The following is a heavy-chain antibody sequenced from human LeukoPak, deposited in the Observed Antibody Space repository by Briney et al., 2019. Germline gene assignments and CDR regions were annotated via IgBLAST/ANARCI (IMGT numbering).Heavy chain of an antibody. CDR3: ARDLRQGYGSSLNWFDP. V-gene: IGHV3-30-3*01. Sequence: GRSLRLSCAASGFTFKSYTMHWVRQAPGKGLQWVAAISDDGINAYYSDSAKGRLTISRDNSNNTLYLQMNSLRAEDTAVYYCARDLRQGYGSSLNWFDPWGQGTLVTVSS. CDR1: GFTFKSYT. CDR2: ISDDGINA. J-gene: IGHJ5*02. D-gene: IGHD6-13*01.